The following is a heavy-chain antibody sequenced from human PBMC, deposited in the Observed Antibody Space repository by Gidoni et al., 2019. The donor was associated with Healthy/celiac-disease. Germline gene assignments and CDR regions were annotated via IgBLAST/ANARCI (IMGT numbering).Heavy chain of an antibody. D-gene: IGHD4-17*01. J-gene: IGHJ2*01. V-gene: IGHV3-13*01. CDR3: ARAFYGGNFYWYFDL. CDR1: GFTFSSYD. CDR2: IGTAGDT. Sequence: EVQLVESGGGLVQPGGSLRLSCAASGFTFSSYDMHWVRQATGKGLEWVSAIGTAGDTYYPGSVKGRFTISRENAKNSLYLQMNSLRAGDTAVYYCARAFYGGNFYWYFDLWGRGTLVTVSS.